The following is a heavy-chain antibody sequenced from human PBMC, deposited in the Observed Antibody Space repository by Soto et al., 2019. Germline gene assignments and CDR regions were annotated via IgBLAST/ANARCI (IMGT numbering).Heavy chain of an antibody. CDR2: INHSGST. Sequence: SETLSLTCAVYGGSFSGYYWSWIRQPPGKGLEWIGEINHSGSTNYNPSLKSRVTISVDTSKNQFSLKLSSVTAPDTAVYYCARGDRRALRGGLGYWGQGTLVTVSS. V-gene: IGHV4-34*01. J-gene: IGHJ4*02. D-gene: IGHD3-10*01. CDR1: GGSFSGYY. CDR3: ARGDRRALRGGLGY.